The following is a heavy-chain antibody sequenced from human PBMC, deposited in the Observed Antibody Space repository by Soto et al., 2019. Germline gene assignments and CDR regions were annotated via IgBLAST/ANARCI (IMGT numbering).Heavy chain of an antibody. CDR1: GGTFNNFA. Sequence: QVQLVQSGAEVKKPGSSVKGSCQASGGTFNNFAFTWVRQAPGQGLEWLGGIMPVFDTENNAQRYQGRVTITADEFTSTVYMEMSSLRSDDTAVYYCATATISPVSSAYHHYGMDVWGQGTTVTVSS. CDR3: ATATISPVSSAYHHYGMDV. V-gene: IGHV1-69*01. J-gene: IGHJ6*02. CDR2: IMPVFDTE. D-gene: IGHD3-3*01.